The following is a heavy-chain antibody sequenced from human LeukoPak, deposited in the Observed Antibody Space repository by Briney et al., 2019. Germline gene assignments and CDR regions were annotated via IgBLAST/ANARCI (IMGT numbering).Heavy chain of an antibody. CDR2: INHSGST. CDR3: ARVQGVDTAMNNYFDY. CDR1: GGSFSGYH. V-gene: IGHV4-34*01. D-gene: IGHD5-18*01. Sequence: SETLSLTCAVYGGSFSGYHWSWIRQPPGKGLEWIGEINHSGSTNYNPSLKSRVTISIDTSKNQFSLKLSSVTAADTAVYYCARVQGVDTAMNNYFDYWGQGTLVTVSS. J-gene: IGHJ4*02.